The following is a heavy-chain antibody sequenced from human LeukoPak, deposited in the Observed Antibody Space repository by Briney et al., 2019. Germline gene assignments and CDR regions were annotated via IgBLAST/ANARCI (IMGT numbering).Heavy chain of an antibody. V-gene: IGHV1-69*10. Sequence: SVKVSCKASGGTFSDYALNWVRQAPGQGLELMGVFIPILGTANSTQKFQDRVTITADISTNTVYMELSSLRSEDTAVYFCAGIPVFGVVLHQEPVWGKGTTVTVSS. CDR1: GGTFSDYA. CDR3: AGIPVFGVVLHQEPV. CDR2: FIPILGTA. J-gene: IGHJ6*04. D-gene: IGHD3-3*01.